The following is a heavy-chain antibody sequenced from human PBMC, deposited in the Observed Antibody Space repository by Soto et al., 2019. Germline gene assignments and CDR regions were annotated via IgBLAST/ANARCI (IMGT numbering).Heavy chain of an antibody. J-gene: IGHJ5*02. V-gene: IGHV4-61*01. CDR1: GGSVSSGSYY. D-gene: IGHD5-18*01. CDR2: IYYSGST. Sequence: SETLSLTCTVSGGSVSSGSYYWSWIRQPPGKGLEWIGYIYYSGSTNYNPSLKSRVTISVDTSKNQFSLKLSSATAADTAVYYCARIPVDTSMIYWLDPWGQGTLVTLSS. CDR3: ARIPVDTSMIYWLDP.